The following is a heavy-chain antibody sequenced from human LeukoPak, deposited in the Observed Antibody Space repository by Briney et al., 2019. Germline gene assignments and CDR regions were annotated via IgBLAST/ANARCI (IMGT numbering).Heavy chain of an antibody. CDR3: ARGASILPFDY. CDR1: GGSISSYY. V-gene: IGHV4-59*12. CDR2: IYYSGST. Sequence: PSETLSLTCTVSGGSISSYYWSWIRQPPGKGLEWIAYIYYSGSTYYNPSLKSRVTISVDTSKNQFSLKLSSVTAADTAVYYCARGASILPFDYWGQGTLVTVSS. J-gene: IGHJ4*02.